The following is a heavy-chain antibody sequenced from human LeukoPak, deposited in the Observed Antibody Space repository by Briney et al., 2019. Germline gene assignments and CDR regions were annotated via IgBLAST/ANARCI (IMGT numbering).Heavy chain of an antibody. V-gene: IGHV4-4*07. J-gene: IGHJ5*02. CDR3: ARGDFYDGGGRNWFDP. Sequence: SETLSLTCTVSGGSMSSYYWSFIRQPAGKGLEWIGRIHTSWTTYYNPSLKSRVTMSVDTSRNQLSLRLTSVTAADTAVYYCARGDFYDGGGRNWFDPWGPGTPVTVSS. CDR2: IHTSWTT. D-gene: IGHD3-16*01. CDR1: GGSMSSYY.